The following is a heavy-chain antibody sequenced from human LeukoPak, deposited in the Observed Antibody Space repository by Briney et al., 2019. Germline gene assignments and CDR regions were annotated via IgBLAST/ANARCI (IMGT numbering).Heavy chain of an antibody. CDR3: ARFYTTSQYGSGYMDV. D-gene: IGHD3-10*01. CDR2: MSYSGST. J-gene: IGHJ6*03. CDR1: GGSISSSSYY. Sequence: PSETLSLTRTVSGGSISSSSYYWGWIRQPPGKGLEWIGSMSYSGSTYYNPSLKSRVTIAVDTSKTQFSLKLSSVTAADTAVYYCARFYTTSQYGSGYMDVWGKGTTVTVSS. V-gene: IGHV4-39*01.